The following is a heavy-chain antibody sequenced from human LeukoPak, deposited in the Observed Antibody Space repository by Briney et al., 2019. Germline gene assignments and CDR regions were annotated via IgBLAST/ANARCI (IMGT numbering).Heavy chain of an antibody. V-gene: IGHV3-20*04. J-gene: IGHJ6*03. CDR1: GFTFSSYE. Sequence: GGSLRLSCAASGFTFSSYEMNWVRQAPGKGLEWVSGINWNGGSTGYADSVKGRFTISRDNAKNSLYLQMNSLRAEDTALYYCARGRYQLLAPNYYYMDVWGKGTTVTVSS. CDR3: ARGRYQLLAPNYYYMDV. CDR2: INWNGGST. D-gene: IGHD2-2*01.